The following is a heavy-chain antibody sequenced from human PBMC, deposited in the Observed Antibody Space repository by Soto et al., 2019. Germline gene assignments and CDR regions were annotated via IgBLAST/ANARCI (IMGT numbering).Heavy chain of an antibody. Sequence: PGESLKICCKGSGYSFTGYWIGWVRQMPGKGPEYVGISYPGDSDTRYSPSFQGQVTISADKSIGTAYLQWSSLKASDTAMYYCARPFYSSCWFDYSGLVTLVTGSS. J-gene: IGHJ5*01. CDR2: SYPGDSDT. CDR1: GYSFTGYW. D-gene: IGHD6-6*01. V-gene: IGHV5-51*01. CDR3: ARPFYSSCWFDY.